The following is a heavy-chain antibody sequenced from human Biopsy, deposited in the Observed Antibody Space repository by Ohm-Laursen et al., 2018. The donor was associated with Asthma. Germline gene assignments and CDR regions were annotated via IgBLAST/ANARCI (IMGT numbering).Heavy chain of an antibody. V-gene: IGHV1-3*01. CDR1: GYTFIHFA. CDR3: ARGYSGSDRIVYYYSGLEV. J-gene: IGHJ6*02. Sequence: GSVKVFCKAPGYTFIHFAIHWGRQAPGQRLEWMGGLNPGHGTTDHSQKFEGRVTITADESASTAYMELSSLSSEDTAVYYCARGYSGSDRIVYYYSGLEVWGQGTTVTVSS. D-gene: IGHD5-12*01. CDR2: LNPGHGTT.